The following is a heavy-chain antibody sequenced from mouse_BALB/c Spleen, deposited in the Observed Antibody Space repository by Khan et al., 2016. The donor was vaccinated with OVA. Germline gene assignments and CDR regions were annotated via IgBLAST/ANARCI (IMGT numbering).Heavy chain of an antibody. Sequence: VQLKQSGPELVEPGASVKMSCKASGYTFTNYVMHWVKQKPGQGLEWIGYINPYNAGTRYNEKFKGKATLTSDISSTTAYMELSRLTSEDSAVYYCAREASSWDFSFPYWGQGTLVTVSA. J-gene: IGHJ3*01. CDR1: GYTFTNYV. CDR3: AREASSWDFSFPY. CDR2: INPYNAGT. V-gene: IGHV1S136*01. D-gene: IGHD4-1*01.